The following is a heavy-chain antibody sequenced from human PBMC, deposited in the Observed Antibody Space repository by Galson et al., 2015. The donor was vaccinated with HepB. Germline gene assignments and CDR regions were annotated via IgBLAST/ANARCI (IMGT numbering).Heavy chain of an antibody. V-gene: IGHV1-46*01. Sequence: SVKVSCKASGYSFSSYSMHWVRQAPGQGLEWMGIINPSGGSTTYAQKFQGRVTMTRDTSTSTVYMELSSLRSEDTAVYYCARGGNYRNNAFDIWGQGTMVTVSS. CDR3: ARGGNYRNNAFDI. D-gene: IGHD4-11*01. J-gene: IGHJ3*02. CDR1: GYSFSSYS. CDR2: INPSGGST.